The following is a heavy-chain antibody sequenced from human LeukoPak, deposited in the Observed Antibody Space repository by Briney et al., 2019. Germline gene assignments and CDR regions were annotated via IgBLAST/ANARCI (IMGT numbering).Heavy chain of an antibody. J-gene: IGHJ5*02. CDR2: INPSGGST. Sequence: ASVKVSCKASGYTFTSYAMNWVRQAPGQGLEWMGIINPSGGSTSYAQKFQGRVTMTRDMSTSTVYMELSSLRSEDTAVYYCARDRFLCSGGSCYARPNWFDPWGQGTLVTVSS. D-gene: IGHD2-15*01. V-gene: IGHV1-46*01. CDR3: ARDRFLCSGGSCYARPNWFDP. CDR1: GYTFTSYA.